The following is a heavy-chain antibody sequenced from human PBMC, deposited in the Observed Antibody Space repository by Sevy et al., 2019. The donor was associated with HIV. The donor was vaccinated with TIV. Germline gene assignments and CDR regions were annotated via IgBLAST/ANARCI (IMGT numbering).Heavy chain of an antibody. CDR1: GFTFSSYG. J-gene: IGHJ3*01. CDR2: IWYDGSNK. CDR3: AKALNPALESMIEVIFPTLKGFDV. V-gene: IGHV3-33*06. D-gene: IGHD3-22*01. Sequence: GGSLRLSCAASGFTFSSYGMHWVRQAPGKGLEWVAVIWYDGSNKYYADSVKGRFTISRDNSKNTLYLQMNSLRADDTAVYYCAKALNPALESMIEVIFPTLKGFDVWGQGTMVTVSS.